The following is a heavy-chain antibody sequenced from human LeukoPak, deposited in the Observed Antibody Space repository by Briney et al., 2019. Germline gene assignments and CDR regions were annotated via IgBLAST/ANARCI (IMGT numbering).Heavy chain of an antibody. CDR3: ARGITMAN. D-gene: IGHD3-10*01. CDR2: IKQDGSER. J-gene: IGHJ4*02. V-gene: IGHV3-7*04. Sequence: GGSLRLSCAASGFTLSNYWMTWVRPAPGRGLEWVANIKQDGSERDYVDSVKGRFTISRDDAKNSLYLQMNSLRAEDTAVYYCARGITMANWGQGTLVTVSS. CDR1: GFTLSNYW.